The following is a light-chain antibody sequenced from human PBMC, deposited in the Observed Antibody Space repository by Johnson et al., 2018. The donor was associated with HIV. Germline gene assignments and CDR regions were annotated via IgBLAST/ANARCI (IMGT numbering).Light chain of an antibody. Sequence: QSILTQPPSVSAAPGQKVTISCSGSNSNIGNNYVSWYQQLPGTAPKLLIYDNNKRPSGIPDRFSGSKSGTSATLGITGLPTGDEADYYCGTWDNSLSAHVFGTGTKVTVL. CDR1: NSNIGNNY. J-gene: IGLJ1*01. CDR2: DNN. CDR3: GTWDNSLSAHV. V-gene: IGLV1-51*01.